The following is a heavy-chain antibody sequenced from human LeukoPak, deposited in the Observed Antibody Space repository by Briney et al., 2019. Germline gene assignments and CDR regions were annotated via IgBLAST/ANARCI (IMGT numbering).Heavy chain of an antibody. J-gene: IGHJ6*02. CDR3: ARVRGLLPTSADYGMDV. CDR1: GFTFSSYA. CDR2: ISYDGSNK. Sequence: GRSLRLSCAASGFTFSSYAMHWVRQAPGKGLEWVAVISYDGSNKYYADSVKGRFTISRDNSKNTLYLLMNSLRAEDTAVYYCARVRGLLPTSADYGMDVWGQGTTVTVSS. D-gene: IGHD3-10*01. V-gene: IGHV3-30-3*01.